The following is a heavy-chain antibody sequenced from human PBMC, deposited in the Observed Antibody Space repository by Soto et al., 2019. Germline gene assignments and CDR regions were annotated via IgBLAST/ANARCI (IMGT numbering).Heavy chain of an antibody. J-gene: IGHJ3*02. CDR1: GYTFTSYG. Sequence: EASVKVSCKASGYTFTSYGISWVRQAPGQGLEWMGWISAYNGNTNYAQKLQGRVTMTTDTSTSTAYMELRSLRSDDTAVYYCARPHRVLRYFDWPPDHAFDIWGQGTMVTVSS. CDR2: ISAYNGNT. CDR3: ARPHRVLRYFDWPPDHAFDI. D-gene: IGHD3-9*01. V-gene: IGHV1-18*01.